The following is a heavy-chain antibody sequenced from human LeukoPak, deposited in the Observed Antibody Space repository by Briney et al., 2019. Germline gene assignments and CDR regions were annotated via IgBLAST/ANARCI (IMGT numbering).Heavy chain of an antibody. CDR3: AKRTCSSTSCPNWFDP. J-gene: IGHJ5*02. CDR2: IYRDGST. Sequence: GGSLRLSCEASGFTVSSNYMSWVRQAPGKGLEWVSVIYRDGSTYYADSVKGRFTISRDNSKNTLYLQMNSLRAEDTAVYYCAKRTCSSTSCPNWFDPWGQGTLVTVSS. CDR1: GFTVSSNY. V-gene: IGHV3-53*01. D-gene: IGHD2-2*01.